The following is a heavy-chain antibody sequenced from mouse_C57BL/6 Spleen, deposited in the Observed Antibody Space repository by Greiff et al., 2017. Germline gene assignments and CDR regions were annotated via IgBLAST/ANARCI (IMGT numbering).Heavy chain of an antibody. J-gene: IGHJ4*01. CDR2: ISDGGSYT. CDR1: GFTFSSYA. V-gene: IGHV5-4*01. D-gene: IGHD2-4*01. Sequence: DVKLVESGGGLVKPGGSLKLSCAASGFTFSSYAMSWVRQTPEKRLEWVATISDGGSYTYYPDNVKGRFTISRDNAKNNLYLQMSHLKSEDTAMYYCARDPDYDDLYAMDYWGQGTSVTVSS. CDR3: ARDPDYDDLYAMDY.